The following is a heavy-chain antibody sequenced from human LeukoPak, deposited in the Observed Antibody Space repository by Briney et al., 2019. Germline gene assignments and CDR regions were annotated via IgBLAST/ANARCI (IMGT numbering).Heavy chain of an antibody. CDR3: ARGITIFGVVPYYYYYMDV. CDR1: GGSISSYY. D-gene: IGHD3-3*01. V-gene: IGHV4-59*01. Sequence: SETLSLTCTVSGGSISSYYWSWLRQPPGKGLEWIGYIYYSGSTNYNPSLKSRVTISVDTSKNQFSLKLSSVTAADTAVYYCARGITIFGVVPYYYYYMDVWGKGTTVTVSS. CDR2: IYYSGST. J-gene: IGHJ6*03.